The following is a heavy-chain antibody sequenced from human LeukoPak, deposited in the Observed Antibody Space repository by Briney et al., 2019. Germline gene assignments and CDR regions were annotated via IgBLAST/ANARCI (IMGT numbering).Heavy chain of an antibody. CDR1: GGSISSYY. Sequence: SETLSLTCTVSGGSISSYYWSWIRQPPGKGLEWIGYIYYSGSTNYNPSLKSRVTISVDTSKNQFSLKLSSVTAADTAVYYCARDHQYYDFWSGYYTNYFDYWGQGTLVTVSS. V-gene: IGHV4-59*12. CDR3: ARDHQYYDFWSGYYTNYFDY. J-gene: IGHJ4*02. CDR2: IYYSGST. D-gene: IGHD3-3*01.